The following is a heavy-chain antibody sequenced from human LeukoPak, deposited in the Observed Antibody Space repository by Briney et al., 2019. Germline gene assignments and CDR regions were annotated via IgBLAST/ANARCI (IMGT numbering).Heavy chain of an antibody. V-gene: IGHV1-69*01. D-gene: IGHD2-21*02. Sequence: ASVKVSCKASGGTFSSYAISWVRQAPGQGLEWMGGIIPIFGTANYAQKFQGRVTITADESTSTAYMELSSLRSEDTAVYYCARSIRSYCGGDCYWEMFDYWGQGTLVTVSS. CDR3: ARSIRSYCGGDCYWEMFDY. J-gene: IGHJ4*02. CDR1: GGTFSSYA. CDR2: IIPIFGTA.